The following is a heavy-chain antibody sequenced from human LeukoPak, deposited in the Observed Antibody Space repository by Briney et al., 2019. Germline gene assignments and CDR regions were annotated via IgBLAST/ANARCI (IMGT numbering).Heavy chain of an antibody. CDR2: IYYSGST. J-gene: IGHJ4*02. Sequence: SETLSLTCTVSGGSISSYYWSWIRQPPGKGLEWIGYIYYSGSTNYNPSLKSRVTISVDTSKNQFSLKLSSVTAADTAVYYCARSGSKVMTAINFWGQGTLVTVSS. CDR1: GGSISSYY. CDR3: ARSGSKVMTAINF. V-gene: IGHV4-59*01. D-gene: IGHD2-21*02.